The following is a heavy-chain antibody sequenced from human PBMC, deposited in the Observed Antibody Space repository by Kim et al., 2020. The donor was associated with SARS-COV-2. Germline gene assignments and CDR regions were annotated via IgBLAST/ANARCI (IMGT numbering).Heavy chain of an antibody. V-gene: IGHV4-4*07. CDR2: IYTSGST. Sequence: SETLSLTCTVSGGSISSYYWSWIRQPAGKGLEWIGRIYTSGSTNYNPSLKSRVTMSVDTSKNQFTLKLSSVTDADTAVYYCASDFVVVPAAIPNYYYYYGMDVWGQGTTVTVSS. J-gene: IGHJ6*02. D-gene: IGHD2-2*02. CDR1: GGSISSYY. CDR3: ASDFVVVPAAIPNYYYYYGMDV.